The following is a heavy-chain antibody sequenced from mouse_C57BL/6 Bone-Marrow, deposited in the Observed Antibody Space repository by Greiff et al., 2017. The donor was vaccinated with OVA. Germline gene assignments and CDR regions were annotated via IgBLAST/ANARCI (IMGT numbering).Heavy chain of an antibody. CDR1: GFTFSSYG. CDR2: ISSGGSYT. Sequence: ESGGDLVKPGGSLKLSCAASGFTFSSYGMSWVRQTPDKRLEWVATISSGGSYTYYPDSVKGRFTISRDNAKNTLYLQMSSLKSEDTAMYYCARVYYGSFAYWGQGTLVTVSA. V-gene: IGHV5-6*01. D-gene: IGHD1-1*01. J-gene: IGHJ3*01. CDR3: ARVYYGSFAY.